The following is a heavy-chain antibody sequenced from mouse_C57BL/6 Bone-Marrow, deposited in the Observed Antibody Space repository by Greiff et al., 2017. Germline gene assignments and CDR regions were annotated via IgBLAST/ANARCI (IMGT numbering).Heavy chain of an antibody. CDR1: GYAFSSSW. J-gene: IGHJ1*03. CDR3: ASDYDGSSYFDV. D-gene: IGHD1-1*01. Sequence: VQLQQSGPELVKPGASVKISCKASGYAFSSSWMNWVKQRPGKGLEWIGRIYPGDGDTNYNGKFKGKATLTADKSSSTAYMQLSSLTSEDSAVYFCASDYDGSSYFDVWGTGTTVTVSS. CDR2: IYPGDGDT. V-gene: IGHV1-82*01.